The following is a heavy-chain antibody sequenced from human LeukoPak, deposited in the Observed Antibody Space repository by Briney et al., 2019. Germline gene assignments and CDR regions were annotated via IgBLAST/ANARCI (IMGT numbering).Heavy chain of an antibody. D-gene: IGHD4-17*01. V-gene: IGHV4-59*01. CDR1: GGSISSYY. J-gene: IGHJ4*02. CDR3: ARSHDYGDYATIDY. Sequence: SETLSLTCTVSGGSISSYYWSWIRQPPGKGLEWIGYIYYSGSTNYNPSLKSRVTISVDTSKNQFSLKLSSVTAADTAVYYCARSHDYGDYATIDYWGQGTLVTVSS. CDR2: IYYSGST.